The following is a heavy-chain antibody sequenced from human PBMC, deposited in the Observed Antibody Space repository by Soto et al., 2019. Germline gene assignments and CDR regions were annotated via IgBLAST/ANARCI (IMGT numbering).Heavy chain of an antibody. V-gene: IGHV4-39*01. CDR2: IFYSGSA. CDR3: ARLSRYCTGGSCYPEDFDY. D-gene: IGHD2-15*01. J-gene: IGHJ4*02. Sequence: QLPLQESGPGLVKPSETLSLTCTVSGGSISSSSYYWGWIRQPPGKGLEWIGSIFYSGSAYYTPSLKSRVTISVDTSKNQFSLKLSSVTAADTAVYYCARLSRYCTGGSCYPEDFDYWGQGTLVTVSS. CDR1: GGSISSSSYY.